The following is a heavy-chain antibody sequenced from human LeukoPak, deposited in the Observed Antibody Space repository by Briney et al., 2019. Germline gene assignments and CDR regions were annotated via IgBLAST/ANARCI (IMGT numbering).Heavy chain of an antibody. Sequence: PGGSLRLSCAASGITFSSYAMTWVRQAPGKGLEWVSGISGSGSSTHYADSVKGRFTISRDNSKNTLYLQMNSLRDEDTAVYYCATCRTTENFDYWGQGTLVTVSS. J-gene: IGHJ4*02. D-gene: IGHD4-17*01. CDR2: ISGSGSST. CDR3: ATCRTTENFDY. CDR1: GITFSSYA. V-gene: IGHV3-23*01.